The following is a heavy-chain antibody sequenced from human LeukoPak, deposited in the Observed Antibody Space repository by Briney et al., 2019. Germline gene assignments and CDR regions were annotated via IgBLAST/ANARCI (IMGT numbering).Heavy chain of an antibody. CDR3: TRGGDNSL. J-gene: IGHJ4*02. D-gene: IGHD2/OR15-2a*01. CDR1: GSTFSNYG. Sequence: PGGSLRLACAASGSTFSNYGMNWVRQAPGRGLQWVSYISRSSTSIDYADSVKGRFTISRDNAKNSLYLQMDSLRDDETAVYYCTRGGDNSLWGQGTLVTVSS. V-gene: IGHV3-48*02. CDR2: ISRSSTSI.